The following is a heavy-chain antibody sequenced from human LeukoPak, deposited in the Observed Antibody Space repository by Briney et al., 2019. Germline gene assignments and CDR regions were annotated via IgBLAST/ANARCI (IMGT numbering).Heavy chain of an antibody. CDR2: NYYSGST. CDR1: GGSISGYY. CDR3: ARAYDYVWGSYRYTEGFDY. Sequence: PSETLSLTCTVSGGSISGYYWSWIRQPPGKGLEWIGYNYYSGSTNYNPSLKSRVTISVDTSKNQFSLKLSSVTAADTAVYYCARAYDYVWGSYRYTEGFDYWGQGTLVTVSS. V-gene: IGHV4-59*01. D-gene: IGHD3-16*02. J-gene: IGHJ4*02.